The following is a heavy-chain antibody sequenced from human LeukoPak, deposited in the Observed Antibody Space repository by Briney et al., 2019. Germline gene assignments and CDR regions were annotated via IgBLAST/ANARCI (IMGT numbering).Heavy chain of an antibody. V-gene: IGHV3-66*02. Sequence: GGSLRLSCAASGFTVSSNYMSWVRQAPGKGLEWVSVIYSGGSTYYADSVKGRFTISRDNSKNTLYLQTNSLRAEDTAVYYCARDRVVPAAIPTSWGQGTLVTVSS. J-gene: IGHJ5*02. CDR3: ARDRVVPAAIPTS. CDR2: IYSGGST. D-gene: IGHD2-2*02. CDR1: GFTVSSNY.